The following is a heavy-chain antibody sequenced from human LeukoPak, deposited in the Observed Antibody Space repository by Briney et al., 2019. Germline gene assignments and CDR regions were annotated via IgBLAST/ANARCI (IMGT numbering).Heavy chain of an antibody. J-gene: IGHJ4*02. Sequence: PGGSLRLSRAASGLTFSSYRMHGARHAPGEGRVWVSRLNRDGRSTSYAHTVKGQFTNSRDNAKNTLYLQVNSLRDEDTAVYYCASDSSPDYWGQGTLVTVSS. CDR1: GLTFSSYR. CDR2: LNRDGRST. D-gene: IGHD6-13*01. V-gene: IGHV3-74*01. CDR3: ASDSSPDY.